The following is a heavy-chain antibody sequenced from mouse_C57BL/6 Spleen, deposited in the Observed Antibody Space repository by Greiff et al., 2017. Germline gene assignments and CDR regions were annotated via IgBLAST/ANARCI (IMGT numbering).Heavy chain of an antibody. Sequence: QQSGPELVKPGASVKISCKASGYAFSSSWMNWVKQRPGKGLEWIGRIYPGDGDTNYNGKFKGKATLTADKSSSTAYMQLSSLTSEDSAVYFCARTWVYAMDYWGQGTSVTVSS. J-gene: IGHJ4*01. CDR2: IYPGDGDT. CDR3: ARTWVYAMDY. D-gene: IGHD4-1*01. CDR1: GYAFSSSW. V-gene: IGHV1-82*01.